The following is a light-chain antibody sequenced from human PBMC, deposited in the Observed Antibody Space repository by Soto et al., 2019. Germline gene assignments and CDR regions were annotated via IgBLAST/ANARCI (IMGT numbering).Light chain of an antibody. Sequence: DIQMTQSPSTLSASVGDRVTITCRASQGISGWLAWYQQKAGKGPRLLIFDAFSLMSGVPSRFSGSGYGTGFTITTNRLQRADSATYYCKQYDSLSVRTSGQGTKGDIK. CDR1: QGISGW. CDR2: DAF. CDR3: KQYDSLSVRT. V-gene: IGKV1-5*01. J-gene: IGKJ1*01.